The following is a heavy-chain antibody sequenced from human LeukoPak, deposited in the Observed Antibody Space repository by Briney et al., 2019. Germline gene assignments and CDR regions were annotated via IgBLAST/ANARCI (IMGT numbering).Heavy chain of an antibody. CDR3: ARDTRVGSGSYSEIFDY. D-gene: IGHD3-10*01. CDR1: GYTFTSYG. V-gene: IGHV1-18*01. Sequence: GASVKVSCKASGYTFTSYGISWVRQAPGQGLEWMGWISAYNGNTNYVQKLQGRVTMTTDTSTSTAYMELRSLRSDDTAVYYCARDTRVGSGSYSEIFDYWGQGTLVTVSS. J-gene: IGHJ4*02. CDR2: ISAYNGNT.